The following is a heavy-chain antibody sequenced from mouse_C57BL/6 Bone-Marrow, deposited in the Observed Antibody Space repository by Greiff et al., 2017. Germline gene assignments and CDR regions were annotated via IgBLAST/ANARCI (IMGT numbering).Heavy chain of an antibody. V-gene: IGHV1-82*01. CDR3: AREGLGKAWFAH. D-gene: IGHD4-1*01. CDR2: IYPGDGDT. J-gene: IGHJ3*01. Sequence: VQLQQSGPELVKPGASVKISCKASGYAFSSSWMNWVKQRPGKGLEWIGRIYPGDGDTNYNGKFKGKATLTADKSSSTAYMQLSSLTSEDSAVYFCAREGLGKAWFAHWGQGTLVTVSA. CDR1: GYAFSSSW.